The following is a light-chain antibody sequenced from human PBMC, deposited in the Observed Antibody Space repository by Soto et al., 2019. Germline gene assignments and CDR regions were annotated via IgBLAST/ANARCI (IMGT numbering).Light chain of an antibody. CDR1: QSISTY. CDR3: QQTYSTPPT. J-gene: IGKJ1*01. CDR2: VAS. V-gene: IGKV1-39*01. Sequence: DIQMTQSPSSLSASVGDRVTITCRASQSISTYLNWYQQKPGKAPELLMYVASSLQSGVPSRFSGSGSGTDFTLAINSLQPEDFATYYCQQTYSTPPTFGQGTKVELK.